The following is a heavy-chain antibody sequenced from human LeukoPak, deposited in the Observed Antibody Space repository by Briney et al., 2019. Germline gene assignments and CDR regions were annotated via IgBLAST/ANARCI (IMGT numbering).Heavy chain of an antibody. D-gene: IGHD3-10*01. CDR2: INHSGST. CDR3: ARSASGSGSYYEP. Sequence: PSETLSLTCAVYGGSFSGYYWSWIRQPPGKGLEWSGEINHSGSTNYNPSLKSRVTISVDTSKNQFSLKLSSVTAADTAVYYCARSASGSGSYYEPWGQGTLVTVSS. V-gene: IGHV4-34*01. CDR1: GGSFSGYY. J-gene: IGHJ4*02.